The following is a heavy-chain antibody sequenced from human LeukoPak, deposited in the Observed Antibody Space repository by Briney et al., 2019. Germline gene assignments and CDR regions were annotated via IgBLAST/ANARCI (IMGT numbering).Heavy chain of an antibody. Sequence: ASVTVSCKASGGTFSSYAISWVRQAPGQGLEWMGGIIPIFGTANYAQKFQGRVTITADESTSTAYMELSSLRSEDTAVYYCARSFYGGPTSKYYFDYWGQGTLVTVSS. V-gene: IGHV1-69*13. CDR3: ARSFYGGPTSKYYFDY. CDR2: IIPIFGTA. CDR1: GGTFSSYA. J-gene: IGHJ4*02. D-gene: IGHD4-23*01.